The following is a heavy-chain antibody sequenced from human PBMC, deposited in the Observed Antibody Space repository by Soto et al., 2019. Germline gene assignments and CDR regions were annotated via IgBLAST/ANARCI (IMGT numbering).Heavy chain of an antibody. CDR3: AIDHPVVVNGAFDI. CDR1: GYTFTGYY. V-gene: IGHV1-2*02. Sequence: ASVKVSCKASGYTFTGYYMHWVRQAPGQGLEWMGWINPNSGGTNYAQKFQGRVTMTRDTSISTAYMELSRLRSDDTAVYYCAIDHPVVVNGAFDIWGQGTRVTVSS. J-gene: IGHJ3*02. CDR2: INPNSGGT. D-gene: IGHD3-22*01.